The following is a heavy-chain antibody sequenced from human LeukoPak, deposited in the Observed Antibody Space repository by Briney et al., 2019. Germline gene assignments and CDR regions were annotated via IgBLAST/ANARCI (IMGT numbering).Heavy chain of an antibody. CDR3: AKLSPRSG. CDR1: GASLSESF. Sequence: PSETLSLTCSVSGASLSESFWSWVRQSPGKGLEWIGEINHTGFTHYNPSLKSRVTMSSVLSKNQFSLNPTSLTAADSAVYYCAKLSPRSGWGQGTQVTVSS. J-gene: IGHJ4*02. CDR2: INHTGFT. V-gene: IGHV4-34*01. D-gene: IGHD2/OR15-2a*01.